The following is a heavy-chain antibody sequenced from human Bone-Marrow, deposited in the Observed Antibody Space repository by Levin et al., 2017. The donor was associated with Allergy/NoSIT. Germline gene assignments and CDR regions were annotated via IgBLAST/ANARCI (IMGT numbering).Heavy chain of an antibody. CDR3: TREVAATSLAY. CDR1: GGSISSSSFY. CDR2: IYYSGTT. V-gene: IGHV4-39*07. J-gene: IGHJ4*02. D-gene: IGHD6-13*01. Sequence: PSETLSLTCTVSGGSISSSSFYWAWIRQPPGKGLEWIGSIYYSGTTYYNPSLKSRVTISVDTSKNQFSLKLSSVTAADTAVYYCTREVAATSLAYWGRGTLVTVSS.